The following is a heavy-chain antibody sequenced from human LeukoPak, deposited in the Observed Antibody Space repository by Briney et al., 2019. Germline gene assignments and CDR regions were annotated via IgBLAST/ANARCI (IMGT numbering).Heavy chain of an antibody. CDR2: IYPGDSDT. D-gene: IGHD3-22*01. CDR1: GYSFTSYW. Sequence: GESLKISCKGSGYSFTSYWIGWVRQMPGKCLEWMGIIYPGDSDTRYSTSFQGQVTISADKSISTAYLQWSSLKASDTAMYYCARISYYYDSSGYYYSYYFDYWGQGTLVTVSS. CDR3: ARISYYYDSSGYYYSYYFDY. J-gene: IGHJ4*02. V-gene: IGHV5-51*01.